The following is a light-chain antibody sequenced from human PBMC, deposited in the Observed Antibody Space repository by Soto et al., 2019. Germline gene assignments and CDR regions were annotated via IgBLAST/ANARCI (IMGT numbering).Light chain of an antibody. CDR2: EVR. CDR1: SSDVGGYNY. CDR3: TSYTSSSTYV. J-gene: IGLJ1*01. V-gene: IGLV2-14*01. Sequence: QSVLTQSASVSGSPGQSITISCTGTSSDVGGYNYVSWYQQHPGKAPKLLIYEVRHRPSGISNRFSGSKSGNTASLTISGLQAEDEADFYCTSYTSSSTYVFGTGTKVTVL.